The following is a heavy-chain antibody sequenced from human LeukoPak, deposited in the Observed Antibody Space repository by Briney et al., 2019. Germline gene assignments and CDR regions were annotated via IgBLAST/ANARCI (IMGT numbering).Heavy chain of an antibody. CDR1: GFTFSNYW. D-gene: IGHD3-10*01. J-gene: IGHJ4*02. CDR2: IKQDGREN. Sequence: PGGSLRLSCAASGFTFSNYWMSWVRQAPGKGLEWVANIKQDGRENYYADSVKGRFTISRDNSKNTLYLQMNSLRAEDTAVYYCAKDGANYYGSGSYPNLEIDYWGQGTLVTVSS. V-gene: IGHV3-7*01. CDR3: AKDGANYYGSGSYPNLEIDY.